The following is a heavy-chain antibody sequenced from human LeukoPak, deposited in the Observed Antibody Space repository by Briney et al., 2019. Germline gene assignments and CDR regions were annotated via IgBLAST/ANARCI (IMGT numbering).Heavy chain of an antibody. V-gene: IGHV3-21*01. J-gene: IGHJ6*03. D-gene: IGHD1-26*01. CDR1: GFTFNIYN. CDR3: ARDPYSGDYGPYYYYYMDV. CDR2: ITSSSTYT. Sequence: GGSLRLSCAASGFTFNIYNMNWVRQAPGKALEWVSSITSSSTYTYYADSVKGRYTISRDNAKNSLYLQMNGLRAEDTAVYYCARDPYSGDYGPYYYYYMDVWGKGTTVTISS.